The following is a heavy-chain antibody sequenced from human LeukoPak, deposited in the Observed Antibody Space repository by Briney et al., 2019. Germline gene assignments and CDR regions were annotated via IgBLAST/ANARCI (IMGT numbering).Heavy chain of an antibody. V-gene: IGHV3-48*01. CDR2: ISSSGSTI. Sequence: GGSLRLSCTASGFTFSSYSMNWVRQAPGKGLEWVSYISSSGSTIYYADSVKGRFTISRDNSKNTLYLQMNSLRAEDTAVYYCARLEGSGTYYPRYFDYWGQGTLVTVSS. CDR3: ARLEGSGTYYPRYFDY. D-gene: IGHD3-10*01. CDR1: GFTFSSYS. J-gene: IGHJ4*02.